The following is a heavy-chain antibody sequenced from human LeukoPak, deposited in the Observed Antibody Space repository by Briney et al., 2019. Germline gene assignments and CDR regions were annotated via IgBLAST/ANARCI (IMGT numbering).Heavy chain of an antibody. CDR3: ARQRQHCDGGSCFPPDH. CDR1: SASISSTSDY. CDR2: IYYTGRA. V-gene: IGHV4-39*01. D-gene: IGHD2-15*01. Sequence: PSDTLSLTCTVSSASISSTSDYWGWIRQPPGQGLEWIGTIYYTGRAYYNPSLKSRLTISVDMAKNQFSLKLNSMTATDTAIYYCARQRQHCDGGSCFPPDHWGHGTLVTVSS. J-gene: IGHJ4*01.